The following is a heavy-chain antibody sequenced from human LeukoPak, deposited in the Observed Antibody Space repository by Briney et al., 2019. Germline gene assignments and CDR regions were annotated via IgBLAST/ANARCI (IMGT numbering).Heavy chain of an antibody. CDR1: GGSISSGGYY. D-gene: IGHD4-17*01. J-gene: IGHJ4*02. Sequence: SETLSLTCTVSGGSISSGGYYWSWIRQHPGKGLEWIGYIYYSGSTYYNPSLKSRVTISVDTSKNQFSLKLSSVTAADTAVYYCARGRTLGGHYAPYYFDYWGQGTLVTVSS. CDR2: IYYSGST. V-gene: IGHV4-31*03. CDR3: ARGRTLGGHYAPYYFDY.